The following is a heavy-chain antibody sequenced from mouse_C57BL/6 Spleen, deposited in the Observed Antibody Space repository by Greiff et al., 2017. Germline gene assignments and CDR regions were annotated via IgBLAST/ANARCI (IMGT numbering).Heavy chain of an antibody. CDR3: ARSIRYYGSSYVEYFDY. J-gene: IGHJ2*01. V-gene: IGHV7-3*01. CDR1: GFTFTDYY. D-gene: IGHD1-1*01. Sequence: EVQLVESGGGLVQPGGSLSLSCAASGFTFTDYYMSWVRQPPGKALEWLGFIRNKANGYTTEYSASVKGRFTISRDNSQSILYLQMNALRAEDSATYYCARSIRYYGSSYVEYFDYWGKGTTLTVSS. CDR2: IRNKANGYTT.